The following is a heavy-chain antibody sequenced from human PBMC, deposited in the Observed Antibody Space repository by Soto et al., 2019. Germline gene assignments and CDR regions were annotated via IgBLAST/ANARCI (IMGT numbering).Heavy chain of an antibody. Sequence: QITLKESGPTLVKPTQTLTLTCTFSGFSLSTSGVGVGWIRQPPGKALEWLALIYWDDDKRYSPSLKGRLTITKDTSKNQVVLTMTNMDPVDTATYYCAHRLGSSGPFDYYYYGMDVWGQGTTVTVSS. V-gene: IGHV2-5*02. CDR3: AHRLGSSGPFDYYYYGMDV. D-gene: IGHD6-6*01. J-gene: IGHJ6*02. CDR2: IYWDDDK. CDR1: GFSLSTSGVG.